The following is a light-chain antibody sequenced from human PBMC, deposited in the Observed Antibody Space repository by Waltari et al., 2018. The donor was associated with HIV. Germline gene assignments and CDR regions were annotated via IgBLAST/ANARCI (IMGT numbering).Light chain of an antibody. J-gene: IGLJ3*02. CDR3: QSADSSGTYWV. CDR2: KDD. Sequence: SYDLTPAPPVPVSPGQTARITCPGDALPKKYGYWYQQKPGQAPVLVIYKDDERPSGIPERFSGSSSGTTVTLTISGVQAEDEADYYCQSADSSGTYWVFGGGTKLTVL. CDR1: ALPKKY. V-gene: IGLV3-25*03.